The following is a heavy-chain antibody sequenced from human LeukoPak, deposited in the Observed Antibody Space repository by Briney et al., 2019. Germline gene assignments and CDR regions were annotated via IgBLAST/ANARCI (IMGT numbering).Heavy chain of an antibody. CDR3: AKELNRGLPDY. J-gene: IGHJ4*02. CDR2: IKIKIDGGTT. D-gene: IGHD2-21*01. V-gene: IGHV3-15*01. Sequence: PGGSLRLSCAASGFTFSHAWMTWVRQAPGKGLEWVGRIKIKIDGGTTVYAAPVKGRFTISRDDSKNTMYLQMNSLKTEDTAVYYCAKELNRGLPDYWGQGTLVTVPS. CDR1: GFTFSHAW.